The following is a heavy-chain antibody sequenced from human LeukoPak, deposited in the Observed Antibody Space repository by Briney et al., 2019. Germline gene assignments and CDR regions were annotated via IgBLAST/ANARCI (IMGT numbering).Heavy chain of an antibody. D-gene: IGHD2-15*01. CDR1: GFTFSSYA. V-gene: IGHV3-23*01. J-gene: IGHJ4*02. Sequence: GGSLRLSCAASGFTFSSYAMSWVRQAPGEGLEWVSAISGSGGSTYYADSVKGRFTISRDNSKNTLYLQMNSLRAEDTAVYYCAKDFGVVVHYFDYWGQGTLVTVSS. CDR3: AKDFGVVVHYFDY. CDR2: ISGSGGST.